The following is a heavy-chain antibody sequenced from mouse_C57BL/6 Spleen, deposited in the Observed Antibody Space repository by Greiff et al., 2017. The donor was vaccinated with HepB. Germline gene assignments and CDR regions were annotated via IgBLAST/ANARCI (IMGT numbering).Heavy chain of an antibody. J-gene: IGHJ4*01. Sequence: EVQLQQSGPVLVKPGASVKMSCKASGYTFTDYYMNWVKQSHGKSLEWIGVINPYNGGTSYNQKFKGKATLTVDKSSSTAYMELNSLTSEDSAVYYCARDLITTDAMDYWGQGTSVTVSS. D-gene: IGHD1-1*01. CDR2: INPYNGGT. CDR1: GYTFTDYY. V-gene: IGHV1-19*01. CDR3: ARDLITTDAMDY.